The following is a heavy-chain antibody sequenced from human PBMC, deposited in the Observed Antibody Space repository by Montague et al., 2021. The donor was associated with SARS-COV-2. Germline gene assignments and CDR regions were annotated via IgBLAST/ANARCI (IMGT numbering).Heavy chain of an antibody. CDR1: GYTFTSYD. V-gene: IGHV1-8*01. J-gene: IGHJ4*02. Sequence: SVKVSCKASGYTFTSYDINWVRQATGQGLEWMGWMNPNSGNTGYAQKFQGRVTMTRNTSISTAYMELTSLRSGDTALYYCARAYDSSGWPDYWGQGTLVTVSS. D-gene: IGHD3-22*01. CDR3: ARAYDSSGWPDY. CDR2: MNPNSGNT.